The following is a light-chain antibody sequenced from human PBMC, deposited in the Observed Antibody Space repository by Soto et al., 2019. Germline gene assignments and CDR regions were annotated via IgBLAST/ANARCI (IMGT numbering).Light chain of an antibody. CDR2: GAS. V-gene: IGKV3-20*01. CDR1: QSVSSY. Sequence: DIVLTHSPATLSLSPGERATLSCRASQSVSSYLAWYQQKPGQAPRLLIYGASSRATGIPDRFSGSGSGTDFTLTISRLEPEDFAVYYCQQYGSSRITFGQGTRLEIK. CDR3: QQYGSSRIT. J-gene: IGKJ5*01.